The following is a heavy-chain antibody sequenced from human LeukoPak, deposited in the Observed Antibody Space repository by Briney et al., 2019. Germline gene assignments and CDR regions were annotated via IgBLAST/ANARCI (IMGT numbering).Heavy chain of an antibody. CDR1: GFTFSSYD. D-gene: IGHD2-15*01. CDR3: ARGSWRGNFDY. J-gene: IGHJ4*02. CDR2: IGTAGDT. Sequence: DPGGSLRLSCAASGFTFSSYDMHWVRQATGKGLEWVSAIGTAGDTYYPGSVKGRFTISRENAKNSLYLQMNSLRAGDTAVYYCARGSWRGNFDYWGQGTLVTVSS. V-gene: IGHV3-13*01.